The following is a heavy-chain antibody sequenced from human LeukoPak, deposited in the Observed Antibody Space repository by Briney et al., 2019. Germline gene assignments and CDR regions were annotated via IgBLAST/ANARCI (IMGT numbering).Heavy chain of an antibody. D-gene: IGHD3-22*01. CDR1: GGSISSGSYY. Sequence: SQTLSLTCTVSGGSISSGSYYWSWIRQPAGKGLEWIGRIYTSGSTNYNPSPKSRVTISVDTSKNQFSLKLSSVTAADTAVYYCARDPIVVVITGGAFDIWGQGTMVTVSS. V-gene: IGHV4-61*02. CDR2: IYTSGST. CDR3: ARDPIVVVITGGAFDI. J-gene: IGHJ3*02.